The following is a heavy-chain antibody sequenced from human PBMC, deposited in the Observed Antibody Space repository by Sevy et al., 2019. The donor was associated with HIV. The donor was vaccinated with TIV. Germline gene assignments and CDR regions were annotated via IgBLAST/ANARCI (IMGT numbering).Heavy chain of an antibody. CDR3: AADRGEDYCSGNSCQRHYYNGLDV. Sequence: ASVKVSCKVAGYRLIEVSMHWVRQAPGKGLEWMGHLDPEDGETIYAQKFQGRVTMTEDTSKDTAYMEVSSLRSEDTAVYYCAADRGEDYCSGNSCQRHYYNGLDVWGQGTTVTVSS. D-gene: IGHD2-15*01. CDR1: GYRLIEVS. V-gene: IGHV1-24*01. J-gene: IGHJ6*02. CDR2: LDPEDGET.